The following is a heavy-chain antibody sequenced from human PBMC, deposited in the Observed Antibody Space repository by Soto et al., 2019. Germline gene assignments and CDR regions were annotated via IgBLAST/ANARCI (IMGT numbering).Heavy chain of an antibody. CDR1: GGTFSSYA. Sequence: SVKVSCKASGGTFSSYAISWVRQAPGQGLEWMGGIIPIFGTANYAQKFQGRVTITADKSTSTAYMELSSLRSEDTAVYYCARDGPTGYCTNGVCYLDVWGQGTTVTVSS. D-gene: IGHD2-8*01. CDR3: ARDGPTGYCTNGVCYLDV. CDR2: IIPIFGTA. J-gene: IGHJ6*02. V-gene: IGHV1-69*06.